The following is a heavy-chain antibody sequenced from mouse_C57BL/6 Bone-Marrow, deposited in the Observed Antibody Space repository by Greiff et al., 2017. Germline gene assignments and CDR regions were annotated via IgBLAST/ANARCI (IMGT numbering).Heavy chain of an antibody. Sequence: EVMLVESGGGLVKPGGSLKLSCAASGFTFSDYGMHWVRQPPEKGLEWVAYISSGSSTIYYADTVKGRFTIARDHAKNTLFLQMTSLRSEDTAMYYWARLYYYGSRSFDYWGQGTTLTVSS. CDR2: ISSGSSTI. J-gene: IGHJ2*01. D-gene: IGHD1-1*01. V-gene: IGHV5-17*01. CDR1: GFTFSDYG. CDR3: ARLYYYGSRSFDY.